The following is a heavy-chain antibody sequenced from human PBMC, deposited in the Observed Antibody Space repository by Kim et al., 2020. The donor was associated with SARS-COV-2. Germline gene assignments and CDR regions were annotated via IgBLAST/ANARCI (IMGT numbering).Heavy chain of an antibody. CDR1: GFSFSGFA. Sequence: GGSLRLSCVASGFSFSGFAMSWVRQAPGKGLEWVSTLTANAAGTYYAGSVKGRFAISRDNSKSTLYLQTNNLRADDTAVYYCAKNFGGNWFDSWGQGTLVTVSA. CDR2: LTANAAGT. V-gene: IGHV3-23*01. CDR3: AKNFGGNWFDS. D-gene: IGHD3-16*01. J-gene: IGHJ5*01.